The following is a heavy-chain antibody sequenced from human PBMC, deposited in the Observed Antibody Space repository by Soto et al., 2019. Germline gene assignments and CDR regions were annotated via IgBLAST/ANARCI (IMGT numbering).Heavy chain of an antibody. CDR1: GFSLSSGRMG. J-gene: IGHJ6*02. D-gene: IGHD4-17*01. CDR2: FFSGVER. V-gene: IGHV2-26*01. Sequence: SGPTLVNPTETLTLTCTVSGFSLSSGRMGVSWIRQPPGKPLEWLAHFFSGVERSYSASMQSRLTLSTDISGSQVVLTMTNMDPVDTATYYCARMDGDFNYYALDVWGQGTTVTVSS. CDR3: ARMDGDFNYYALDV.